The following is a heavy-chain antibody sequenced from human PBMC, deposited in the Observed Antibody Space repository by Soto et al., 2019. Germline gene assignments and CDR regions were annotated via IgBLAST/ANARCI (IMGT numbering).Heavy chain of an antibody. Sequence: QVQLVQSGAEVKKPGASVKVSCKASGYTFASYAISWMRQAPGQGLEWMGWISAYNGNTNYAQKRQGRVTMTTDTSTSTAYTELRSLRSDATAVYYCARDPPPPDYWGQGTLVTVSS. CDR1: GYTFASYA. J-gene: IGHJ4*02. CDR3: ARDPPPPDY. V-gene: IGHV1-18*01. CDR2: ISAYNGNT.